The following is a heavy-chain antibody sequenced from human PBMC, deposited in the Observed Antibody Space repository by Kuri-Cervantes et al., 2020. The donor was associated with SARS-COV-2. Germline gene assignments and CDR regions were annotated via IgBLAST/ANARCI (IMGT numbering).Heavy chain of an antibody. J-gene: IGHJ3*02. CDR3: ARPRYGDYGGAFDI. Sequence: ESLKISCTVSGGSISSYYWSWIRQPPGKGLEWIGYIYYSGSTNYNPSLKSRVTISVDTSKNQFSLKLSSVTAADTAVYYCARPRYGDYGGAFDIWGQGTMVTISS. CDR2: IYYSGST. V-gene: IGHV4-59*12. D-gene: IGHD4-17*01. CDR1: GGSISSYY.